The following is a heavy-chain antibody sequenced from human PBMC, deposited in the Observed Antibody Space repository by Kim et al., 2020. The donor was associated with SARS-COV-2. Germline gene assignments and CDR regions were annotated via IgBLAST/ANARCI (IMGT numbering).Heavy chain of an antibody. CDR1: GFTFSSYA. CDR3: AKDAASSGFSYYYGMDV. D-gene: IGHD3-22*01. J-gene: IGHJ6*02. V-gene: IGHV3-23*03. CDR2: IYSGGSST. Sequence: GGSLRLSCAASGFTFSSYAMSWVRQAPGKGLEWVSVIYSGGSSTYYADSVKGRFTISRDNSKNTLYLQMNSLRAEDTAVYYCAKDAASSGFSYYYGMDVWGQGTTVTVSS.